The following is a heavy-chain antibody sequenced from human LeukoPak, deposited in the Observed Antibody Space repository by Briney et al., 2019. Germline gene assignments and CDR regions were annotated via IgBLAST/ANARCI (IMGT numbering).Heavy chain of an antibody. CDR3: ARENYYDSSFDY. D-gene: IGHD3-22*01. CDR2: IYSGGST. J-gene: IGHJ4*02. CDR1: GFTVSSHY. V-gene: IGHV3-53*01. Sequence: GGSLRLSCAVSGFTVSSHYMRWVRQAPGKGLEWVSVIYSGGSTYYADSVKGRCTISRDNSKNTLYLQMNSLRAEDTAVYYCARENYYDSSFDYWGQGTLVTVSS.